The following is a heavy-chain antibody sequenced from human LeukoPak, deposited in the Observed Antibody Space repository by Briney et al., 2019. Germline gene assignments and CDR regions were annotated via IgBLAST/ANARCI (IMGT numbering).Heavy chain of an antibody. CDR3: TTDPTEYSSGWYWFDP. CDR1: GFTFSNAW. J-gene: IGHJ5*02. V-gene: IGHV3-15*01. Sequence: GGSLRLSCAASGFTFSNAWMSWVRQAPGKGLEWVGRIKSKTDGGTTDYAAPVKGRFTISRDDSKNTLYLQTNSLKTEDTAVYYCTTDPTEYSSGWYWFDPWGQGTLVTVSS. D-gene: IGHD6-19*01. CDR2: IKSKTDGGTT.